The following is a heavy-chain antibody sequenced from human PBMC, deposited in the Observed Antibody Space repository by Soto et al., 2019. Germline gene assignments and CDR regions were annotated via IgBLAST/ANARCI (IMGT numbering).Heavy chain of an antibody. D-gene: IGHD5-12*01. J-gene: IGHJ5*02. Sequence: ASVKVSCKVSGYTLTELSMHWVRQAPGKGLEWMGGFDPEDGETIYAQKFQGRVTMTEDTSTDTAYMELSSLRSEDTAVYYCATEDIVATQRWFDPWGQGTLVTVSS. CDR3: ATEDIVATQRWFDP. CDR2: FDPEDGET. V-gene: IGHV1-24*01. CDR1: GYTLTELS.